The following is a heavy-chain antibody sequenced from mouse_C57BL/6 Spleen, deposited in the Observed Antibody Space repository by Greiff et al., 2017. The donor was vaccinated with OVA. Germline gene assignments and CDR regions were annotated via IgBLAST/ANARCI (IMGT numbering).Heavy chain of an antibody. J-gene: IGHJ2*01. Sequence: VQLQQSGAELVRPGASVKLSCTASGFNIKDDYMHWVKQRPEQGLEWIGWIDPENGDTEYASKFQGKATITADTSSNTAYLQLSSLTSEDTAVYYCTTSGYYGSSLDYWGQGTTLTVSS. CDR2: IDPENGDT. V-gene: IGHV14-4*01. D-gene: IGHD1-1*01. CDR1: GFNIKDDY. CDR3: TTSGYYGSSLDY.